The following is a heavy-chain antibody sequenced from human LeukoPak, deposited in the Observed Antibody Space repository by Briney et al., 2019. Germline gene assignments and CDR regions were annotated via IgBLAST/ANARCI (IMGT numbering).Heavy chain of an antibody. Sequence: PGGSLRLSCAASGFTFSSYGMHWVRQAPGKGLEWVAFIRYDGSNKYYADSVKGRFTISRENAKNSLYLQMNSLRAGDTAVYYCARGGDYYDRGFDPWGQGTLVTVSS. CDR2: IRYDGSNK. J-gene: IGHJ5*02. CDR1: GFTFSSYG. V-gene: IGHV3-30*02. CDR3: ARGGDYYDRGFDP. D-gene: IGHD3-22*01.